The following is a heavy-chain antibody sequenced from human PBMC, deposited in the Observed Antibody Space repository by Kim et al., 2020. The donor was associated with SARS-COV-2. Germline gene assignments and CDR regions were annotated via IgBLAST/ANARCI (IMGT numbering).Heavy chain of an antibody. V-gene: IGHV3-9*01. CDR1: GFTFGDHA. CDR2: ISLNSVSI. D-gene: IGHD6-6*01. CDR3: AEYIPFASSSGYYYYGM. Sequence: GGSLRLSCAASGFTFGDHAMHWVRQAPGKGLEWVSGISLNSVSITYADSVKGRFTISRDNAKNSLYLQLHSLRAEDTALYYCAEYIPFASSSGYYYYGM. J-gene: IGHJ6*01.